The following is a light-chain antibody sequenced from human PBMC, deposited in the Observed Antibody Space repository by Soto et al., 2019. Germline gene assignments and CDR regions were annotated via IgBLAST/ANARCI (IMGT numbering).Light chain of an antibody. V-gene: IGLV2-14*01. Sequence: QSALTQPASVSGSPGQSISISCTGTSSDVGGYNSVSWYQQYPGKAPKLIIYEVTYRPSGISNRFSGSKSGNTASLTISGLQSEDEADYYCSSYTTNTPYVFGTGTKVTVL. CDR2: EVT. CDR1: SSDVGGYNS. CDR3: SSYTTNTPYV. J-gene: IGLJ1*01.